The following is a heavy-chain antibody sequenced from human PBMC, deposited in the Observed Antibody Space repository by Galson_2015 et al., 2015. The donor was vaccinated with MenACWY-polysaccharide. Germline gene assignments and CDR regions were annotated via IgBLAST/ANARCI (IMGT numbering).Heavy chain of an antibody. CDR2: PSGDST. Sequence: PSGDSTRYAQKFQGRVTMTRDTSTSTVYMELSSLRSEDTAVYYCARDGHHYGSGSYESHFDYWGQGTLVTVSS. V-gene: IGHV1-46*01. J-gene: IGHJ4*02. CDR3: ARDGHHYGSGSYESHFDY. D-gene: IGHD3-10*01.